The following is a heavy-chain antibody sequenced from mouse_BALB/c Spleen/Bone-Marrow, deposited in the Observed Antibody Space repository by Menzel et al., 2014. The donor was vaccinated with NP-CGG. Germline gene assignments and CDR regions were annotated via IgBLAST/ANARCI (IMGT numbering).Heavy chain of an antibody. J-gene: IGHJ2*01. Sequence: VQLQQSGPELVKPGASVKMSCKASGYTFTDYVMHWVKQKPGQGLEWIGYIYPYNDGTGYTEKFKGKATLTLDKSSSTAYMDLSSLTSEDSTVYYCARSRYGYYFDYWGQGTTLTVSS. V-gene: IGHV1S136*01. CDR1: GYTFTDYV. CDR2: IYPYNDGT. CDR3: ARSRYGYYFDY. D-gene: IGHD1-2*01.